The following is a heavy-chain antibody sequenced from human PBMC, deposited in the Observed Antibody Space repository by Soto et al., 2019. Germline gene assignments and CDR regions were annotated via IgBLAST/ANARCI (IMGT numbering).Heavy chain of an antibody. CDR3: AHWRRDRGIITPSY. D-gene: IGHD3-10*01. CDR1: GFSLSTSGVA. CDR2: IYWDDDK. Sequence: QITLKESGPTLVKPTQTLTLTCTFSGFSLSTSGVAVGWIRQPPGKALDWLALIYWDDDKRYSPSLKSRLTITKDTSKNQVILTVTNMDPVDTATYYCAHWRRDRGIITPSYWGQGTLVTVSS. J-gene: IGHJ4*02. V-gene: IGHV2-5*02.